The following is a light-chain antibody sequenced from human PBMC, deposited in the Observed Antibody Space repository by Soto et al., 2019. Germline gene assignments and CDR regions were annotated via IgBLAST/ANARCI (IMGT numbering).Light chain of an antibody. V-gene: IGLV3-21*04. CDR1: NIGSKS. Sequence: SYELTQPPSVSVAPGKTARITCGGNNIGSKSVHWYQQKPGQAPVLVIYYDSDRPSGIPERFSGSNSGNTATLTISRDEAGDEADYYCQVWDSSSDRDVVFGGGTQLTVL. CDR3: QVWDSSSDRDVV. J-gene: IGLJ2*01. CDR2: YDS.